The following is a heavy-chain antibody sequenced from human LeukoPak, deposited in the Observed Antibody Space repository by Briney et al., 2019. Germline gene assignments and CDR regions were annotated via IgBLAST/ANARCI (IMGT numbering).Heavy chain of an antibody. J-gene: IGHJ5*02. D-gene: IGHD2-2*01. Sequence: QPGGSLRLSCAASGFTFSSYAMSWVRQAPGKGLEWVAVISYDGSNKYYADSVKGRFTISRDNSKNTLYLQMNSLRAEDTAVYYCAKVGLGYCSSTSCLSNSWFDRWGQGTLVTVSS. CDR2: ISYDGSNK. CDR1: GFTFSSYA. V-gene: IGHV3-30*18. CDR3: AKVGLGYCSSTSCLSNSWFDR.